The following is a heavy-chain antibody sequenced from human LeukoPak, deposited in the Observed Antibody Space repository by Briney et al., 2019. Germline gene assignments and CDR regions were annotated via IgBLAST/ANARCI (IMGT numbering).Heavy chain of an antibody. CDR1: GSTFSTYG. D-gene: IGHD3-16*01. CDR2: IRYDGSDT. CDR3: ARVPYDYGWGTWGYYFDY. J-gene: IGHJ4*02. V-gene: IGHV3-30*02. Sequence: GGSLRLSCAPSGSTFSTYGMHWVRQAPGKGLEWVTFIRYDGSDTNYADSVKGRFFVSRDNPKNTLYLQMNSLRAEDTAVYYCARVPYDYGWGTWGYYFDYWGQGTLVTVSS.